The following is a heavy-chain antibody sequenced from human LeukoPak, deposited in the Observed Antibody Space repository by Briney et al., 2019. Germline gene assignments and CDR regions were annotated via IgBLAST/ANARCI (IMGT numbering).Heavy chain of an antibody. CDR2: ISGYTGNT. CDR1: GYTFSTYG. Sequence: ASVKVSCKASGYTFSTYGISWVRQAPGQGLEWMGWISGYTGNTKYAQKFQGSITLTTDTSTTTAYMELRSLRSDDTAVYYCARDRHTIFGVVIANLWGQGTLVTVSS. J-gene: IGHJ5*02. CDR3: ARDRHTIFGVVIANL. V-gene: IGHV1-18*01. D-gene: IGHD3-3*01.